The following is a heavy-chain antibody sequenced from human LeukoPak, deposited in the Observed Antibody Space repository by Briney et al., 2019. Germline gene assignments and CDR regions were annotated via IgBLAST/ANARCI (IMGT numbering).Heavy chain of an antibody. CDR2: INHSGST. CDR3: ARRNTAKGAFDI. CDR1: GGSFSGYY. J-gene: IGHJ3*02. Sequence: SETLSLTCAVYGGSFSGYYWSWIRQPPGKGLEWIGEINHSGSTYYNPSLKSRVTISIDTSKNQFSLKLSSVTAADTAVYYCARRNTAKGAFDIWGQGTMVTVSS. D-gene: IGHD5-18*01. V-gene: IGHV4-34*01.